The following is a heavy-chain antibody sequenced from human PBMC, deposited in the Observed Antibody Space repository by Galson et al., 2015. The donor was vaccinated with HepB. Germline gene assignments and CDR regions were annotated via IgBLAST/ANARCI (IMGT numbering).Heavy chain of an antibody. D-gene: IGHD1-20*01. CDR1: GFTVSSNY. CDR2: IYTGGRT. CDR3: ARGRGYNWNDVFQYYYYYGMDV. J-gene: IGHJ6*02. Sequence: SLRLSCAASGFTVSSNYMSWVRQAPGKGLEWVSLIYTGGRTYYADSVKGRFTISRDNSKNTLYLQMNSLRAEDTALYYCARGRGYNWNDVFQYYYYYGMDVWGQGTTITVSS. V-gene: IGHV3-53*01.